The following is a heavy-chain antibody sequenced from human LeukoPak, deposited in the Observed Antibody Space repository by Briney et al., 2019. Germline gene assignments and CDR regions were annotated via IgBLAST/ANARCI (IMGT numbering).Heavy chain of an antibody. V-gene: IGHV3-30*02. Sequence: PGGSLRLSCAASGFTFSSYGIHWVRQAPGKGLEWVAFIRKEGTNKYYSDSVKGRFTISRDNSKNTLYLEMNSLRAEDTAVYYCARARSSYGYGDAFDIWGQGTMVTVSS. J-gene: IGHJ3*02. CDR2: IRKEGTNK. CDR1: GFTFSSYG. CDR3: ARARSSYGYGDAFDI. D-gene: IGHD5-18*01.